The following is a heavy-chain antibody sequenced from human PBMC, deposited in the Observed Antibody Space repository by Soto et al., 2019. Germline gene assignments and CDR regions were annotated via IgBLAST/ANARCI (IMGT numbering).Heavy chain of an antibody. CDR1: GGSISSGDYY. J-gene: IGHJ6*02. Sequence: PSETLSLTCTVSGGSISSGDYYWSWIRQPPGKGLEWIGYIYYSGSTYYNPSLKSRVTISVDTSKNQFSLKLSSVTAADTAVYYCARDSVLPGPITTSTYLPSKNYYYYGMDVWGQGTTVTVSS. D-gene: IGHD5-12*01. V-gene: IGHV4-30-4*01. CDR3: ARDSVLPGPITTSTYLPSKNYYYYGMDV. CDR2: IYYSGST.